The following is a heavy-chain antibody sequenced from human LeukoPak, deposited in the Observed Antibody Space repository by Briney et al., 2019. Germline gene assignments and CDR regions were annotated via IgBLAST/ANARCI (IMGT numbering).Heavy chain of an antibody. Sequence: ASVKVSCKASGYTFTGYYMHSVRQAPGQGLEWMGWINPNSGGTNYAQKLQGRVPMTRDTSISTAYMELSRLRSDDTAVYYCARSPRVISSWYLVFDYWGQGTLVTVSS. CDR2: INPNSGGT. CDR3: ARSPRVISSWYLVFDY. J-gene: IGHJ4*02. CDR1: GYTFTGYY. V-gene: IGHV1-2*02. D-gene: IGHD6-13*01.